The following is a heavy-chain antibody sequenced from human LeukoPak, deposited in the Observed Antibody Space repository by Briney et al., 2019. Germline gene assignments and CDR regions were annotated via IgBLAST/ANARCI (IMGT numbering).Heavy chain of an antibody. V-gene: IGHV1-69*05. J-gene: IGHJ4*02. CDR2: IIPIFGTA. CDR3: ARAMYSSSWWDY. Sequence: SVKGSCKASGGTFSSYAISWVRQAPGQGLEWMGRIIPIFGTANYAQKFQGRVTITTDESTSTAYMELSSLRSEDTAVYYCARAMYSSSWWDYWGQGTLVTVSS. D-gene: IGHD6-13*01. CDR1: GGTFSSYA.